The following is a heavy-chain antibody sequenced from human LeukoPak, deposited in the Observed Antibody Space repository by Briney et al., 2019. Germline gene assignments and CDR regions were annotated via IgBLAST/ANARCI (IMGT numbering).Heavy chain of an antibody. CDR3: ARRFNSVWYFDY. D-gene: IGHD6-19*01. CDR2: IYYSGST. J-gene: IGHJ4*02. CDR1: GGSISSYY. V-gene: IGHV4-59*08. Sequence: SETLSLTCTVSGGSISSYYWSWIRQPPGKGLEWIGYIYYSGSTNYNPSLKSRVTISVDTSKNQFSLRLNSVTAADTAVYFCARRFNSVWYFDYWGQGTLVTVSS.